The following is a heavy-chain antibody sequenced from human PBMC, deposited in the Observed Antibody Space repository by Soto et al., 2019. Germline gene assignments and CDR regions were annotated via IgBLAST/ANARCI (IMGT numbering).Heavy chain of an antibody. D-gene: IGHD1-7*01. Sequence: SETLSLTCTVSGGSVSSGSYYWSWIRQPPGKGLEWIGYIYYSGSTNYNPSLKSRVTISVDTSKNQFSLKLSSVTAADTAVYYCARVAITGTTLFDYWGQGTLVTVSS. J-gene: IGHJ4*02. CDR3: ARVAITGTTLFDY. CDR2: IYYSGST. CDR1: GGSVSSGSYY. V-gene: IGHV4-61*01.